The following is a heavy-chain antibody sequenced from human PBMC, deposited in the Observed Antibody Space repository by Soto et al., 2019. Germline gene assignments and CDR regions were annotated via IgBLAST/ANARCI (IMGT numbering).Heavy chain of an antibody. CDR3: ASDIVVVITTPYYYYGMDV. CDR1: GYTFTSYY. V-gene: IGHV1-46*01. Sequence: GASVKVSCKASGYTFTSYYMHWVRQAPGQGLEWMGIINPSGGSTSYAQKFQGRVTMTRDTSTSTVYMELSSLRSEDTAVYYCASDIVVVITTPYYYYGMDVWGQGTTVTVSS. CDR2: INPSGGST. J-gene: IGHJ6*02. D-gene: IGHD3-22*01.